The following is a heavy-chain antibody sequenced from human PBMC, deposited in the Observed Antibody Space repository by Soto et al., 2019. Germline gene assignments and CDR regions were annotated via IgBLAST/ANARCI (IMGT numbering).Heavy chain of an antibody. CDR1: GGSISFYY. CDR3: ARASRNWNFDY. CDR2: IYYSGST. V-gene: IGHV4-59*01. J-gene: IGHJ4*02. D-gene: IGHD1-1*01. Sequence: SETLSLTCTVSGGSISFYYWTWIRQPPGKGLEYIGYIYYSGSTNYNPSLKSRVTISVDTSKNQFSLKLSSVTAADTAVYYWARASRNWNFDYWGQGTLVTVSS.